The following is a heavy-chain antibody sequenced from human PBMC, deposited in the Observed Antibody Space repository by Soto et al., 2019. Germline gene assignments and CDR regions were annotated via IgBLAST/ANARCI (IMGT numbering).Heavy chain of an antibody. Sequence: EVQLVESGGGLVQPGGSLRLSCAASGITVSNNYMSWFRQAPGKGLEWVSAISLAGDTYYADSVKGRFTISRDNSKNTLYFQRNSLRAEDTAVYYCARDPPGSGSYSYDYWGQGTLVTVSS. D-gene: IGHD3-10*01. J-gene: IGHJ4*02. CDR3: ARDPPGSGSYSYDY. V-gene: IGHV3-66*01. CDR2: ISLAGDT. CDR1: GITVSNNY.